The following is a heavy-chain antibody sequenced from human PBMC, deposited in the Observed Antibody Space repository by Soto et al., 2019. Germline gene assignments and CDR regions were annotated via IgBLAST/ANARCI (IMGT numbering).Heavy chain of an antibody. D-gene: IGHD3-10*02. V-gene: IGHV3-21*01. CDR3: ASVRRMATPRYFDY. Sequence: PGGSLRLSCAASGFTFSSYSMHWVRQAPGKGLEWVSSISSSSSYIYYADSVKGRFTISRDNAKNSLYLQMNSLRAEDTAVYYCASVRRMATPRYFDYWGQGTLVTVSS. CDR2: ISSSSSYI. CDR1: GFTFSSYS. J-gene: IGHJ4*02.